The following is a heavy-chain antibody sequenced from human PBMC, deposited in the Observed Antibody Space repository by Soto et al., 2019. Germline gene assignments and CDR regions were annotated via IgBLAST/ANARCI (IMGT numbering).Heavy chain of an antibody. CDR2: IIPIFGTA. CDR3: ARALPRIAAHIDY. D-gene: IGHD6-13*01. Sequence: SVKVSCKASGGTFSSYAISWVRQAPGQGLEWMGGIIPIFGTANYAQKFQGRVTITADESTSTAYMELSSLRSEDTAVYYCARALPRIAAHIDYSGQGTLVTGSS. J-gene: IGHJ4*02. CDR1: GGTFSSYA. V-gene: IGHV1-69*13.